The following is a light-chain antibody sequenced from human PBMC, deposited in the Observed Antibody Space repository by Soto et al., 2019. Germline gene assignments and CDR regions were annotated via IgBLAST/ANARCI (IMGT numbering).Light chain of an antibody. CDR2: LNY. CDR3: AAWDGSLDGRFV. J-gene: IGLJ1*01. CDR1: SSNIGTNY. V-gene: IGLV1-47*02. Sequence: QSALTQPPSASGTPGQRVAISCAGSSSNIGTNYVHWYQQLPGTAPKLLIYLNYQRPSGVPDRFSGSKSGTSASLAISGLRSEDEADYFCAAWDGSLDGRFVFGTGTKVTVL.